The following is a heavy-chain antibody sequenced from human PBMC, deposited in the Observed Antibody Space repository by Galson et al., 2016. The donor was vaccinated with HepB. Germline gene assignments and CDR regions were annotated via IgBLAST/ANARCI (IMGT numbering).Heavy chain of an antibody. D-gene: IGHD3-16*01. J-gene: IGHJ4*02. CDR2: IYYSGST. V-gene: IGHV4-30-4*01. CDR3: ARGSAFGGVDN. CDR1: GGSISSGDYY. Sequence: SLTCTVSGGSISSGDYYWSWIRQPPGKGLEWIGYIYYSGSTYHSPSLKSRVTISVDTSKNQFSLKLNSVTAAATAVYDCARGSAFGGVDNWGQGTLVTVPS.